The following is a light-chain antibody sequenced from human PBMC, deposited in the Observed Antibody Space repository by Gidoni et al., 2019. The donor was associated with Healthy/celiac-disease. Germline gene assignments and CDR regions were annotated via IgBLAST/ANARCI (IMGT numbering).Light chain of an antibody. Sequence: DIVMTQSPLPPLVTPGEPAPSSCGSSQSRLHSNGYSYLDWYLQKPGQSPQLLIYLGSNRASGVPDRFSGSGSGTDFTLKISRVEAEDVGVYYCMQALQTPLTFGGGTKVEIK. CDR3: MQALQTPLT. J-gene: IGKJ4*01. CDR2: LGS. CDR1: QSRLHSNGYSY. V-gene: IGKV2-28*01.